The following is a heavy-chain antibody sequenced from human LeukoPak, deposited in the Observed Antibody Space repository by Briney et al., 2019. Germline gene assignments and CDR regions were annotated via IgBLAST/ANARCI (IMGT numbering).Heavy chain of an antibody. CDR1: GGSISSYY. CDR2: IYYSGST. CDR3: ARQLVQLWFGPFDP. J-gene: IGHJ5*02. D-gene: IGHD5-18*01. Sequence: SETLSLTCTVSGGSISSYYWSWIRQPPGKGLEWIGYIYYSGSTNYNPSLKSRVTISVDTSKNQFSLKLSSVAAADTAVYYCARQLVQLWFGPFDPWGQGTLVTVSS. V-gene: IGHV4-59*01.